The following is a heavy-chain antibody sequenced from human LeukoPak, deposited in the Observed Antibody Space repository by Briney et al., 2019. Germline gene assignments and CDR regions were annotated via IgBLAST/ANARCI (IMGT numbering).Heavy chain of an antibody. J-gene: IGHJ4*02. D-gene: IGHD5-18*01. CDR3: AKGSGYSYGYDDY. CDR1: GFTFSSYG. V-gene: IGHV3-30*02. CDR2: IRYDGSNK. Sequence: PGGSLRLSCAASGFTFSSYGMHWVRQAPGKGLEWVAFIRYDGSNKYYADSVKGRFTISRDNSKNTLYLQMNSLRAEDTAVYYCAKGSGYSYGYDDYWGQGTLVTVSS.